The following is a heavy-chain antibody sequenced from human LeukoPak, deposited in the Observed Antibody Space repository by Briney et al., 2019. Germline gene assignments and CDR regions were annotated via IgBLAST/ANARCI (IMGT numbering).Heavy chain of an antibody. J-gene: IGHJ6*02. Sequence: GESPKISCHGSGYSFSTYWIGRVRQRPRKGMEWMGTIYPRDSDTIYSPSFQCPLTISADNPISTAYLEWSSLKASDTAIYYCARHETETTDYRYFYGMDVWGQGTTVTVSS. CDR1: GYSFSTYW. D-gene: IGHD1-14*01. CDR2: IYPRDSDT. CDR3: ARHETETTDYRYFYGMDV. V-gene: IGHV5-51*01.